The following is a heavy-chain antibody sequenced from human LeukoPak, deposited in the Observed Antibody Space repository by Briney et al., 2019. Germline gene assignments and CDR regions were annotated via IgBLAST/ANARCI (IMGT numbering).Heavy chain of an antibody. CDR2: ISSSSSYI. CDR3: ARGDIVVVPAAIPFDY. CDR1: GFTSSSYS. V-gene: IGHV3-21*01. Sequence: GGSLRLSCAASGFTSSSYSMNWVCQAPGKGLEWVSSISSSSSYIYYADSVKGRFTISRDNAKNSLYLQMNSLRAEDTAVYYCARGDIVVVPAAIPFDYWGQGTLVTVSS. J-gene: IGHJ4*02. D-gene: IGHD2-2*01.